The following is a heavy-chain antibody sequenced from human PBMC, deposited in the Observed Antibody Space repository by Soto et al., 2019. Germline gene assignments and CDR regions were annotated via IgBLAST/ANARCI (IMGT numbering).Heavy chain of an antibody. CDR2: IYHSGST. V-gene: IGHV4-38-2*02. CDR3: ARDYRSSGWYRAISDYYYGMDV. Sequence: PSETLSLTCAVSGYSISSGYYWGWIRQPPGKGLEWIGSIYHSGSTYYNPSLKSRVTISVDTSKNQFSLMLSSVTAADTAVYYCARDYRSSGWYRAISDYYYGMDVWGQGTTVTVSS. CDR1: GYSISSGYY. J-gene: IGHJ6*02. D-gene: IGHD6-19*01.